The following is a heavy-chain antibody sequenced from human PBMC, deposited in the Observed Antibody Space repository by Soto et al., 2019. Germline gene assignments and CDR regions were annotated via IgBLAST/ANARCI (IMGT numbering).Heavy chain of an antibody. D-gene: IGHD1-26*01. V-gene: IGHV1-2*02. CDR3: ARVMSGSYLGHGYYFDY. Sequence: ASVKVSCKASRYTFTGYYMHWVRQAPGQGLEWMGWIDPNSGGTDYARKFQGRVTMTRDTFISTACMELSRLRVDDTAVYYCARVMSGSYLGHGYYFDYWGQGTLVTVSS. J-gene: IGHJ4*02. CDR1: RYTFTGYY. CDR2: IDPNSGGT.